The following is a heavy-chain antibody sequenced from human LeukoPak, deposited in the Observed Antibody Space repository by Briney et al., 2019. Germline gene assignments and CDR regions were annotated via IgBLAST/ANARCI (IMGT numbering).Heavy chain of an antibody. CDR1: GFTFDDYA. CDR3: AKGYAPFPTWYFDL. Sequence: PGGSLRLSCAASGFTFDDYAMHWVRQAPGKGLEWVSGISWNSGSIGYADSVKGRFTISRDNAKNSLYLQMNSLRAEDMALYYCAKGYAPFPTWYFDLWGRGTLVTVSS. D-gene: IGHD2-2*01. CDR2: ISWNSGSI. J-gene: IGHJ2*01. V-gene: IGHV3-9*03.